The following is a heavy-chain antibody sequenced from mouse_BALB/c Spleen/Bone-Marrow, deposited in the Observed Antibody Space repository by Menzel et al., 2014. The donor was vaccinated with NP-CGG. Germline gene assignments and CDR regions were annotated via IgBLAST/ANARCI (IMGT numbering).Heavy chain of an antibody. V-gene: IGHV1-4*01. D-gene: IGHD2-3*01. Sequence: QVQLQQPGAELARPGASVKMSCRASGYTFTTYTIHWVRRRPGQGLEWIGYINPSSGYTNYIQKFKDKATLTADKSSSTAYMQLSSLTSEDSAVYYCARRDDGYVFFDYWGQGTTLTVSS. CDR3: ARRDDGYVFFDY. CDR1: GYTFTTYT. J-gene: IGHJ2*01. CDR2: INPSSGYT.